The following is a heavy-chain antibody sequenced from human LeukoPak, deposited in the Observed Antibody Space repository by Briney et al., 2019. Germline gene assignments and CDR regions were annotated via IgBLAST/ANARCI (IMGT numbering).Heavy chain of an antibody. CDR2: INPDGSST. CDR3: VRGDNEFWGLPY. V-gene: IGHV3-74*01. CDR1: GFHYRNYW. Sequence: GGSLRLSCATSGFHYRNYWMHWDPEDPGKGLVWVSRINPDGSSTNYADSVKGRFTISRDNAQSALYLQMNSLRVEDTAVYHCVRGDNEFWGLPYWGQGTLVTVSS. J-gene: IGHJ4*02. D-gene: IGHD3-16*01.